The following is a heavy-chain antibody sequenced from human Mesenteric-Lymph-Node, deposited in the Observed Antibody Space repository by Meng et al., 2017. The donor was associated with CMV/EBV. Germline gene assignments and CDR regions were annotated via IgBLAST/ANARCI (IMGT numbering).Heavy chain of an antibody. CDR2: IRSKPYGGTT. CDR1: GFTFGEYA. J-gene: IGHJ4*02. Sequence: GESLKISCTASGFTFGEYAMSWVRQAPGKGLEWVGFIRSKPYGGTTEYAASVKGRFTISRDDSKSIAYLQMNSLKTEDTAVYYCTREMGGSYGIDYWGQGTLVTVSS. V-gene: IGHV3-49*04. D-gene: IGHD1-26*01. CDR3: TREMGGSYGIDY.